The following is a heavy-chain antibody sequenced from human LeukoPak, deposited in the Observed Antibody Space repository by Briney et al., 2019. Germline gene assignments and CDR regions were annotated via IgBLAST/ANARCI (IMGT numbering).Heavy chain of an antibody. J-gene: IGHJ5*02. CDR1: GFTFSSYA. V-gene: IGHV3-30*01. CDR2: ISYDGSNK. D-gene: IGHD6-13*01. Sequence: PGGSLRLSCAASGFTFSSYAMHWVRQAPGRGLEWVAVISYDGSNKYYADSVKGRFTISRDDSKKTLYLQSNSLRAEDTAVYYCAREGQPYNWFDPWGQGTLVTVSS. CDR3: AREGQPYNWFDP.